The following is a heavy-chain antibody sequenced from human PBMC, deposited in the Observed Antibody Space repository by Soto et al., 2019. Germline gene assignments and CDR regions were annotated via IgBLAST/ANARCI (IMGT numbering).Heavy chain of an antibody. CDR2: INYTGTT. CDR3: ARHEYVSSSYDLLDV. CDR1: GGSVTNINYF. Sequence: SETLSLTCSVSGGSVTNINYFWAWLRQSPGKGLEWIANINYTGTTYYNPSLRIRVAMTIVASKNRFSLILSSVTAADTAPYYCARHEYVSSSYDLLDVWGRGTMVTVSS. V-gene: IGHV4-39*01. D-gene: IGHD3-22*01. J-gene: IGHJ3*01.